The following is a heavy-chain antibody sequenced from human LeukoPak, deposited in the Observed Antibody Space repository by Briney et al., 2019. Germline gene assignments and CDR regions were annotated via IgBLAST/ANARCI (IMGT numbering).Heavy chain of an antibody. D-gene: IGHD2-2*01. CDR3: ATPYCSSISCLDVFNM. Sequence: SETLSLTCNVAGVSVTDGRYYWTCIRQHPGKRLAWIGYKYYSGSAKYNPSLKSRLTISIDTSKNQFSLQLSSVTAADTATYYCATPYCSSISCLDVFNMWGQGTRVTVSS. V-gene: IGHV4-31*03. CDR2: KYYSGSA. J-gene: IGHJ3*02. CDR1: GVSVTDGRYY.